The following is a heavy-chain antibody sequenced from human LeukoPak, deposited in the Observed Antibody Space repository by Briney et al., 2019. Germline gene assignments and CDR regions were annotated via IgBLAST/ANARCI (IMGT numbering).Heavy chain of an antibody. Sequence: GGSLRLSCAASGFTFSSYEMNWVRQAPGKGLEWVSYISSSGSTIYYADSVKGRFTISRDNAKNSLYLQMNSLRAEDTAVYYCARDVGSSGYYFAFDIWGQGTMVTVSS. D-gene: IGHD3-22*01. J-gene: IGHJ3*02. V-gene: IGHV3-48*03. CDR2: ISSSGSTI. CDR3: ARDVGSSGYYFAFDI. CDR1: GFTFSSYE.